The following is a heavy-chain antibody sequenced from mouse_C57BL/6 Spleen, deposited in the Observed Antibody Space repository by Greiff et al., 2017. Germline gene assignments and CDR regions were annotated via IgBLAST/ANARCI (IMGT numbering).Heavy chain of an antibody. V-gene: IGHV1-55*01. Sequence: QVQLQQPGAELVKPGASVKMSCKASGYTFTSYWITWVKQRPGQGLEWIGDIYPGSGSTNYNEKFKSKATLTVDTSSSTAYMQLSSLTSEDSAVYYCARGGPELTGTWDYWGQGTTLTVSS. D-gene: IGHD4-1*01. CDR1: GYTFTSYW. J-gene: IGHJ2*01. CDR2: IYPGSGST. CDR3: ARGGPELTGTWDY.